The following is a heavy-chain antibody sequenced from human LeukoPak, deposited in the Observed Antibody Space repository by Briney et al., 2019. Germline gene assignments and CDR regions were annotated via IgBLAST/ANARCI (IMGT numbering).Heavy chain of an antibody. CDR1: GYTFTGYY. Sequence: ASVKVSCKASGYTFTGYYMHWVRQAPGQGLEWTGWISAYNGNTNYAQKLQGRVTMTTDTSTSTAYMELRSLRSDDTAVYYCARVYSSGWYAGWYFDYWGQGTLVTVSS. D-gene: IGHD6-19*01. CDR3: ARVYSSGWYAGWYFDY. CDR2: ISAYNGNT. J-gene: IGHJ4*02. V-gene: IGHV1-18*04.